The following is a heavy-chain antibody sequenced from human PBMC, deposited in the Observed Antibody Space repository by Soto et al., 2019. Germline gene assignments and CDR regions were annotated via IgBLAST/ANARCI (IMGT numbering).Heavy chain of an antibody. D-gene: IGHD3-3*01. V-gene: IGHV1-46*03. CDR1: GCTFTSYY. CDR2: INPSGGST. CDR3: AWSGQGKDY. Sequence: KVSCKASGCTFTSYYMHWVRQAPGQGLEWMGIINPSGGSTSYAQKFQGRVTMTRDTSTSTVYMELSSLRSEGTAVYYCAWSGQGKDYWGQGTLVTAPQ. J-gene: IGHJ4*02.